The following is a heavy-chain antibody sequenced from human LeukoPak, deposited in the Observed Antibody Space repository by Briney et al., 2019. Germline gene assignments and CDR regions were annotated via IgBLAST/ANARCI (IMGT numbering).Heavy chain of an antibody. D-gene: IGHD3-22*01. CDR1: GFSFDDYA. CDR2: ISWNSGRI. CDR3: AKDIGPTYYYDSSGYHDAFDI. J-gene: IGHJ3*02. V-gene: IGHV3-9*01. Sequence: PGGPLRPSCAASGFSFDDYAMYWVRQAPGKGLEWVSGISWNSGRIGYADSVKGRFTISRDNVKNSLYLQMNSLRAEDTALYYCAKDIGPTYYYDSSGYHDAFDIWGQGTMVTVSS.